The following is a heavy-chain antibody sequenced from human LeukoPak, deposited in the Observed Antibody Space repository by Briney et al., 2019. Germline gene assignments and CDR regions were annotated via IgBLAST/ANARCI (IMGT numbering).Heavy chain of an antibody. CDR1: GYTFTGYY. V-gene: IGHV1-2*02. Sequence: ASVKVSCKASGYTFTGYYMHWVRQAPGQGLEWMGWINHNSGGTNYAQKFQGRVTMTRDTSISTAYMELSRLRSDDTAVYYCARSLKAYYYDSSGSGAFDIWGQGTMVTVSS. D-gene: IGHD3-22*01. CDR2: INHNSGGT. CDR3: ARSLKAYYYDSSGSGAFDI. J-gene: IGHJ3*02.